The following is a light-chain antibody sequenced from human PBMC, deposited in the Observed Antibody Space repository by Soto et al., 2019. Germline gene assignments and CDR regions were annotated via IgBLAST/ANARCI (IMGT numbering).Light chain of an antibody. CDR3: QHTLKWPPT. J-gene: IGKJ1*01. V-gene: IGKV3-11*01. CDR2: GAS. Sequence: EIVLTQSPATLALSPGERATLSCRASQSVSSYLAWYQQKPGQAPRLLIYGASSRATGIPDRFSGSGSGTEFTLTISSLQSEDFALYYCQHTLKWPPTFGQGTKVDI. CDR1: QSVSSY.